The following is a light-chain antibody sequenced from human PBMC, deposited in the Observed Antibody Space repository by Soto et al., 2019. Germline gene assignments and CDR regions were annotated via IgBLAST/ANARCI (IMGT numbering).Light chain of an antibody. Sequence: EIVLTQSPGTLSLSPGERATLSCRASQSVSSRYFAWYQQKPGQAPRLLIYGASSRATGIPDRFSGSGSGTDFTLTISTLEPEDFAVYYCQQYGTSPSWTFGQGTKVEIK. CDR3: QQYGTSPSWT. CDR1: QSVSSRY. J-gene: IGKJ1*01. CDR2: GAS. V-gene: IGKV3-20*01.